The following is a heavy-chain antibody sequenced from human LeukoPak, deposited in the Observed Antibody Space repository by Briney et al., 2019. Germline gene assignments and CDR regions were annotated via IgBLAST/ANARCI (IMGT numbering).Heavy chain of an antibody. Sequence: GSLRLSCAASGFLFNSYWLAWVPKAPGTGPELVANIGQDGSENKYLDSVTGQFTIARDNAKNYLYLQMNSVKAEHTAVYYCARDTGCSSSSCYLNYWGQGTLVTVSS. J-gene: IGHJ4*02. D-gene: IGHD2-2*01. V-gene: IGHV3-7*01. CDR2: IGQDGSEN. CDR1: GFLFNSYW. CDR3: ARDTGCSSSSCYLNY.